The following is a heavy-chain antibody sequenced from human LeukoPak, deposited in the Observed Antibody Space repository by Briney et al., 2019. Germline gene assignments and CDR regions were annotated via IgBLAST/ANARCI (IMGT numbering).Heavy chain of an antibody. J-gene: IGHJ4*02. D-gene: IGHD1-26*01. CDR1: GFSLSSHW. CDR3: AKLWRGSHPRYFDH. Sequence: GGSLRLSCAASGFSLSSHWMSWVRQAPGKGLEWVANINQDGSARYYVDSVKGRFTISRDNSKNTVYLQMNSLRAEDTAVYYCAKLWRGSHPRYFDHWGQGTLVTVSS. V-gene: IGHV3-7*03. CDR2: INQDGSAR.